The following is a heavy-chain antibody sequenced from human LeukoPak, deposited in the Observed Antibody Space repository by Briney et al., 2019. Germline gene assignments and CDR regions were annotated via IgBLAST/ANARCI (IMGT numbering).Heavy chain of an antibody. CDR3: ARTNDYGDYGMYYFDY. CDR2: IYYSGST. J-gene: IGHJ4*02. V-gene: IGHV4-59*01. CDR1: GGSISSYY. Sequence: SETLSLTCTVSGGSISSYYWSWIRQPPGKGLEWIGYIYYSGSTNYNPSLKSRVTISVDTSKNQFSLKLSSVTAADTAAYYCARTNDYGDYGMYYFDYWGQGTLVTVSS. D-gene: IGHD4-17*01.